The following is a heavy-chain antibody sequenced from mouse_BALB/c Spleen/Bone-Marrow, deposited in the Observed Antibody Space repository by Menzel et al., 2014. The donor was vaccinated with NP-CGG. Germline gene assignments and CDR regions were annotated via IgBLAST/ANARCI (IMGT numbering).Heavy chain of an antibody. D-gene: IGHD2-14*01. CDR2: FYPGSGST. CDR3: TRYRYDADYFDY. V-gene: IGHV1S22*01. Sequence: LQQSGSELVRPGASVKLSCKASGYTFTSYWMHWVKQRPGQGLEWIGNFYPGSGSTNYDEKSKSKATLTVDTSSNTAYMQLSSLTSEDSAVYYCTRYRYDADYFDYWGQGTTLTVSS. J-gene: IGHJ2*01. CDR1: GYTFTSYW.